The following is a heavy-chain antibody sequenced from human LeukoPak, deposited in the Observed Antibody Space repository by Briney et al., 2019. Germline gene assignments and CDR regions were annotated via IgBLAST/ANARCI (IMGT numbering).Heavy chain of an antibody. V-gene: IGHV1-18*01. D-gene: IGHD3-22*01. Sequence: ASVKVSCKTSGYAFINFGISWVRQAPGQGLEWVGWISTYNGNTNYAEKFQDRVTMSTDTSTNTGYMEMRSLKSGDTAVYFCARARDSGGYASDIWGLGTMVSVSS. CDR2: ISTYNGNT. CDR1: GYAFINFG. J-gene: IGHJ3*02. CDR3: ARARDSGGYASDI.